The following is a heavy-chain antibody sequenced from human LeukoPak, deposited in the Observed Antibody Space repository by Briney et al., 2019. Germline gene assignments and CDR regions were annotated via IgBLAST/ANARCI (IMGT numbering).Heavy chain of an antibody. Sequence: SETLSLTCTVSGDSVSRYYWTWFRQSPWKGLEWIGFIYHSGSTDSNPCLKSRVAMSVDTSTNQVSLEVKSVAAADTAVYYCATGSRSATSDAFDIWGQGTMVTVSS. D-gene: IGHD2-15*01. CDR2: IYHSGST. CDR3: ATGSRSATSDAFDI. CDR1: GDSVSRYY. V-gene: IGHV4-59*02. J-gene: IGHJ3*02.